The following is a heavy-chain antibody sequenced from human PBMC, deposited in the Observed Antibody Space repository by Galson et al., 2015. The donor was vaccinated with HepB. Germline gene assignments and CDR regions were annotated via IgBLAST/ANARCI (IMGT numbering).Heavy chain of an antibody. V-gene: IGHV3-23*01. CDR1: GFTYG. J-gene: IGHJ4*02. D-gene: IGHD2-8*01. CDR3: ANVYSTLPGH. Sequence: SLRLSCAASGFTYGKSWVRQAPGQGLEWVSTISGSGTNTYYADSVKGRFTISRDSSDNTLYLQMNSLRADDTAVYYCANVYSTLPGHWGQGTLVTVSS. CDR2: ISGSGTNT.